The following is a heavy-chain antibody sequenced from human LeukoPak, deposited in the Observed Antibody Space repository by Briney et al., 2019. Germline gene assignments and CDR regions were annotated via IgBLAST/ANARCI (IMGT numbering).Heavy chain of an antibody. J-gene: IGHJ4*02. Sequence: PSETLSLTCAVYGGSFSGYYWSWIRQPPGKGLEWIGEINHSGSTNYNPSLKSRVTISVDTSKNQFSLKLSSVTAADTAVYYCARGYGGPFVYWGRGTLATVPS. CDR1: GGSFSGYY. D-gene: IGHD4-17*01. V-gene: IGHV4-34*01. CDR2: INHSGST. CDR3: ARGYGGPFVY.